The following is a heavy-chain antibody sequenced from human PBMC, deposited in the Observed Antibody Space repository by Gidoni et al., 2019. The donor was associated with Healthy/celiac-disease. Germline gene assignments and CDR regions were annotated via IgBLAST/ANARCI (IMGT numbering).Heavy chain of an antibody. J-gene: IGHJ3*02. CDR1: GFTFTSSA. CDR2: IVVGSGNT. CDR3: AAEKASDYYDSSGSARAFDI. D-gene: IGHD3-22*01. Sequence: QMQLVQSGPEVKKPGTSVKVSCKASGFTFTSSAMQWVRQARGQRLEWIGWIVVGSGNTNYAQKFQERVTITRDMSTSTAYMELSSLRSEDTAVYYCAAEKASDYYDSSGSARAFDIWGQGTMVTVSS. V-gene: IGHV1-58*02.